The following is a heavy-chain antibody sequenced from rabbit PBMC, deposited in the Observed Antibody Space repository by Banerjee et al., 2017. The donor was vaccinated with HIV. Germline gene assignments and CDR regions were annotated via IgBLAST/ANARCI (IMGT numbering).Heavy chain of an antibody. CDR1: GFDFGTYY. D-gene: IGHD4-1*01. CDR2: IDPVFGIA. Sequence: QLVESGGGLVQPEGSLQLSCTASGFDFGTYYMSWVRQAPGKGLEWIGYIDPVFGIAVYASWVNGRFTISSHNAQNTLYLQLNSLTAADTATYFCARDMGVAAGYYFNLWGPGTLVTVS. V-gene: IGHV1S7*01. CDR3: ARDMGVAAGYYFNL. J-gene: IGHJ4*01.